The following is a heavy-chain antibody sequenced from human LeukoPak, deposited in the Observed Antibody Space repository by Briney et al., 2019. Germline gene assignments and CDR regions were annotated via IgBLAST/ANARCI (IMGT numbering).Heavy chain of an antibody. CDR1: GGSISSSSYY. D-gene: IGHD3-3*01. Sequence: SETLSLTCTVSGGSISSSSYYWGWIRQPPGKGLEWIGSIYYSGSTYYNPSLKGRVTISVDTSKNQFSLKLSSVTAADTAVYYCASRSPYDFWSGYSRFDYWGQGTLVTVSS. CDR3: ASRSPYDFWSGYSRFDY. CDR2: IYYSGST. J-gene: IGHJ4*02. V-gene: IGHV4-39*01.